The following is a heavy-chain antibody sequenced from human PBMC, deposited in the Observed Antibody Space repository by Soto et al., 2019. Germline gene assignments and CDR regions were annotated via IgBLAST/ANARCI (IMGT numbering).Heavy chain of an antibody. J-gene: IGHJ6*03. Sequence: EVQLLESGGGLVQPGGSLRLSCAASGFTFSSYAMSWVRQAPGKGLEWASAISGSGGSTYYADSVRGRFTISRDNFKNTLYLQMNSLRAEDTAVYYCAKQPLYYYYMDVWGKGTTVTVSS. CDR1: GFTFSSYA. CDR2: ISGSGGST. CDR3: AKQPLYYYYMDV. D-gene: IGHD6-13*01. V-gene: IGHV3-23*01.